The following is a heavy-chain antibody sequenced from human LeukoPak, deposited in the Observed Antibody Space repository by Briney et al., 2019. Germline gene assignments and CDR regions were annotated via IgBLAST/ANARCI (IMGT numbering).Heavy chain of an antibody. CDR3: ARSLYYDILTGYYNRDAFDI. CDR2: ISAYNGNT. Sequence: ASVKVSCKAPGYTFTSYGISWVRQAPGQGLEWMGWISAYNGNTNYAQKLQGRVTMTTDTSTSTAYMELRSLRSDDTAVYYCARSLYYDILTGYYNRDAFDIWGQGTMVTVSS. J-gene: IGHJ3*02. D-gene: IGHD3-9*01. CDR1: GYTFTSYG. V-gene: IGHV1-18*01.